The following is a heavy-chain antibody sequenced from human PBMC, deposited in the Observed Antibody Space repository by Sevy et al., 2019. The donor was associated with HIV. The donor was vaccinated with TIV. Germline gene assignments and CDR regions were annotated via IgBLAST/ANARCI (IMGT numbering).Heavy chain of an antibody. CDR3: ARDHVKDGDLGDYYYFAMDV. Sequence: GGSLRLSCAASGCTFSDYYMSWIRQAPGKGLEWISYISGSDDAIYYADSVKGRFSISRDNAKNSLYLQPTSLRPEDTAVYYCARDHVKDGDLGDYYYFAMDVWGQGTTVTVSS. CDR1: GCTFSDYY. CDR2: ISGSDDAI. V-gene: IGHV3-11*01. D-gene: IGHD4-17*01. J-gene: IGHJ6*02.